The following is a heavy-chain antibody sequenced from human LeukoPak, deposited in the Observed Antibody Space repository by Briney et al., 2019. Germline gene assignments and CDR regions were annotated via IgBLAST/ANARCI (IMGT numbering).Heavy chain of an antibody. D-gene: IGHD3-16*01. CDR2: ITSGSSTI. CDR1: GCTFSLYS. Sequence: GGSLRLSCAASGCTFSLYSMNWVRKAPGKGLEWVSYITSGSSTIYYADSVKGRFTISRNNAKKSLFLQRNSLRAEDTAVYYCARDGGGDYWGQGTLVTVSS. J-gene: IGHJ4*02. V-gene: IGHV3-48*01. CDR3: ARDGGGDY.